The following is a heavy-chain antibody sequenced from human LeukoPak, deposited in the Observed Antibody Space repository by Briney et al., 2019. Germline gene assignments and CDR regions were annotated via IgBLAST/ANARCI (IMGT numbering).Heavy chain of an antibody. CDR2: IKQDGSEK. J-gene: IGHJ4*02. D-gene: IGHD3-10*01. Sequence: GGSLRLSCAASGFTFSSYWMNWVRQAPGKGLEWVANIKQDGSEKYYVDSVKGRFTISRDNAKNSLYLQMNSLRAEDTAVYYCARVWLWFGERPLDYWGQGTLVTVSS. CDR3: ARVWLWFGERPLDY. CDR1: GFTFSSYW. V-gene: IGHV3-7*01.